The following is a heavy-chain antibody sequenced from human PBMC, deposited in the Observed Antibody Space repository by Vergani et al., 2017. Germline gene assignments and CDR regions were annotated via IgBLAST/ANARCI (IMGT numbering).Heavy chain of an antibody. V-gene: IGHV3-23*01. CDR3: ARDAITLGWFGEPYSPITGYYYYGMDV. J-gene: IGHJ6*02. CDR2: ISGSGGST. CDR1: GFTFSSYA. Sequence: EVQLLESGGGLVQPGGSLRLSCAASGFTFSSYAMSWVRQAPGKGLEWVSAISGSGGSTYYADSVKGRFTISRDNSKNTLYLQMNSLRAEDTAVYYCARDAITLGWFGEPYSPITGYYYYGMDVWGQGTTVTVSS. D-gene: IGHD3-10*01.